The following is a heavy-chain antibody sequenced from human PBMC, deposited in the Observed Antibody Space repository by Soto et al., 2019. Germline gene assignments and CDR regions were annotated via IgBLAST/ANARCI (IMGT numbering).Heavy chain of an antibody. CDR2: IIPIFGTA. CDR1: GGTFSSYA. CDR3: ASGTILGATIVGWYYYYGMDV. J-gene: IGHJ6*02. V-gene: IGHV1-69*06. Sequence: SVKVSCKASGGTFSSYAISWVRQAPGQGLEWMGGIIPIFGTANYAQKFQGRVTITADKSTSTAYMELSSLRSEDTAVYYCASGTILGATIVGWYYYYGMDVWGQGTTVTVSS. D-gene: IGHD1-26*01.